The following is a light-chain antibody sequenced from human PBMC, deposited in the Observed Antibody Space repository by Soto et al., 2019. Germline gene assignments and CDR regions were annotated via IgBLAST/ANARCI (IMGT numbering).Light chain of an antibody. J-gene: IGLJ3*02. CDR2: EVS. CDR3: SSYTSSNSIL. V-gene: IGLV2-14*01. Sequence: QSVRTQPASVSGSPGQSITISCTGSSSDIGDYAYVSWCQQHPDKAPKLMIYEVSNRPSGVSNRFSGSKSGNTASLTISGLLAEDEADYYCSSYTSSNSILFGGGTK. CDR1: SSDIGDYAY.